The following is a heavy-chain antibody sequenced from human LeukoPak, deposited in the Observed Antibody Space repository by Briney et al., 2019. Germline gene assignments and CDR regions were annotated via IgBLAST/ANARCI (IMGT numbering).Heavy chain of an antibody. CDR3: ARDDRIVVVIDY. J-gene: IGHJ4*02. CDR2: ISSSSTI. CDR1: GFTFSSYS. D-gene: IGHD3-22*01. Sequence: GGSLRLSCAASGFTFSSYSMNWVRQAPGKGLEWVSYISSSSTIYYADSVKGRFTISRDNAKNSLYLQMNSLRAEDTAVYYCARDDRIVVVIDYWGQGTLVTVSS. V-gene: IGHV3-48*04.